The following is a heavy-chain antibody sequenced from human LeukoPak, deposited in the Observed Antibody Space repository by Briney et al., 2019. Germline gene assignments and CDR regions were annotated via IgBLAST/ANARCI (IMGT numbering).Heavy chain of an antibody. D-gene: IGHD1-26*01. CDR1: GFTFSSYA. CDR2: ISYDGSNK. J-gene: IGHJ4*02. Sequence: GGSLRLSCAASGFTFSSYAMHWVRQAPGKGLEWVAVISYDGSNKYYADSVKGRFTISRDNSKNTLYLLMNSLRADDTAVYYCAKRPSGSGSHWNDYWGQGTLVTVSS. CDR3: AKRPSGSGSHWNDY. V-gene: IGHV3-30-3*01.